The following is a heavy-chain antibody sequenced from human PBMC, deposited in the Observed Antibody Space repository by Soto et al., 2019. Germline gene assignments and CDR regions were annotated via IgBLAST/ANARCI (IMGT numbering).Heavy chain of an antibody. CDR3: AREIGIDYGMDG. D-gene: IGHD1-26*01. Sequence: TGGSLRLSCAVSGFTFNDYWMSWVRQAPGKGLEWVANIKKDGSETSYGDSVKGRFTISRVNARNLLYLQMTSLRVEDTAVYYCAREIGIDYGMDGWGQGT. CDR1: GFTFNDYW. CDR2: IKKDGSET. J-gene: IGHJ6*02. V-gene: IGHV3-7*01.